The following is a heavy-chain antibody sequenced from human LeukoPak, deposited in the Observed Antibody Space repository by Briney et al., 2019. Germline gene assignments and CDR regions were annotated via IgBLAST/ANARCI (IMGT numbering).Heavy chain of an antibody. Sequence: PGGSLRLPCAGSGFTLNSSWIHWAPQAPGEGLVGVSRINRNWTSTIYADSVKGRFVLSRDNAKNALYLQMNRLRAEDTAVYYCAREYYGNRRVFDFWGQGIMVAVSS. J-gene: IGHJ3*01. CDR1: GFTLNSSW. D-gene: IGHD2-21*01. CDR2: INRNWTST. V-gene: IGHV3-74*01. CDR3: AREYYGNRRVFDF.